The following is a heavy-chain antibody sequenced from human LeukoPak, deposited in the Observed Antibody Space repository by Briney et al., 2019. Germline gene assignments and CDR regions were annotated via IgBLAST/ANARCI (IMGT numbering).Heavy chain of an antibody. J-gene: IGHJ5*02. CDR3: ARGVIAATPRGPRNWFDP. Sequence: SETLSLTCAVYGGSFSGYYWSWIRQPPGKGLEWIGEINHSGSTNYNPSLKSRVTISVDTSKNQFSLKLSSVTAADTAVYYCARGVIAATPRGPRNWFDPWGQGTLVTVSS. CDR1: GGSFSGYY. CDR2: INHSGST. D-gene: IGHD6-13*01. V-gene: IGHV4-34*01.